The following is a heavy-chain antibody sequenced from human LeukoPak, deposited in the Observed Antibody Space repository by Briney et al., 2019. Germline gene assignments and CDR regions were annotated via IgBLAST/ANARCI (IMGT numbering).Heavy chain of an antibody. D-gene: IGHD5-12*01. CDR1: GFTFSNYV. CDR3: ARAGGAQNVWWLRHEGDAFDI. J-gene: IGHJ3*02. Sequence: GGSLRLSCSGSGFTFSNYVMSWVRQAPGKGLEWVSCVSGSGGRGATYYTDSVKGRFTISRDNAKNTLYLQMNSLRAEDTAVYYCARAGGAQNVWWLRHEGDAFDIWGQGTMVTVSS. V-gene: IGHV3-23*01. CDR2: VSGSGGRGAT.